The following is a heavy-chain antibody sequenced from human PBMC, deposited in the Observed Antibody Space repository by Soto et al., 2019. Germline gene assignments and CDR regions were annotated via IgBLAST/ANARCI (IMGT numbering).Heavy chain of an antibody. CDR2: ISNSGSP. D-gene: IGHD6-13*01. CDR1: TDSISSNY. J-gene: IGHJ4*02. Sequence: SETLSLTCTVSTDSISSNYWSWIRHHPGKRLEWIGYISNSGSPDYNPSLKSRVTISGDPSKNQFSLKVSSVTAADTAVYYCARGTSWQLPFDYWGQGTLVTVSS. CDR3: ARGTSWQLPFDY. V-gene: IGHV4-59*01.